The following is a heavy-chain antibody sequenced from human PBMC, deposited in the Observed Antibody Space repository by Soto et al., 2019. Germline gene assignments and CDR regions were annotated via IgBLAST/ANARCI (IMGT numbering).Heavy chain of an antibody. CDR1: GFALTRYS. CDR3: AKDLYSSSWAKKYYFEY. V-gene: IGHV3-23*01. D-gene: IGHD2-2*01. Sequence: CASLRLGSPACGFALTRYSMSGVRPATGKGLEWVSVISGSSGSTDYADSVKGRFTISRDNSKNILHLQMNSLRAEDTAVYYCAKDLYSSSWAKKYYFEYWGQGTPVTVS. J-gene: IGHJ4*02. CDR2: ISGSSGST.